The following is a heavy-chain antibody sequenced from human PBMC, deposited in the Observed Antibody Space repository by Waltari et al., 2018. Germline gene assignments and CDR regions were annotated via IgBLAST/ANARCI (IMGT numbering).Heavy chain of an antibody. CDR2: IYAGEDT. CDR3: ARDNNRQAFDV. J-gene: IGHJ3*01. V-gene: IGHV4-4*07. CDR1: GGSISNSY. Sequence: QVQLQESGPGLVSPSGTLSLPCTVPGGSISNSYWNWIRQPAGKGLEWIGRIYAGEDTNYNPSLKSRVTMSLDTSKSQFSLKLNSVTAADTAVYYCARDNNRQAFDVWGQGIMVTVSS.